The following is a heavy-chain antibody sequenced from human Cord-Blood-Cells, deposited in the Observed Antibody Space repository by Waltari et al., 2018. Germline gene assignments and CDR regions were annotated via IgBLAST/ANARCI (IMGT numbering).Heavy chain of an antibody. CDR3: ARKGAAAGTEYFQH. CDR2: IYHSGST. Sequence: QVQLQESGPGLVKPSETLSLTCAVSGYSISSGYYLGWIRQPPGKGLEWIGGIYHSGSTYYNPSLKSRVTISVDTSKNQFSLKLSSVTAADTAVYYCARKGAAAGTEYFQHWGQGTLVTVSS. D-gene: IGHD6-13*01. J-gene: IGHJ1*01. V-gene: IGHV4-38-2*01. CDR1: GYSISSGYY.